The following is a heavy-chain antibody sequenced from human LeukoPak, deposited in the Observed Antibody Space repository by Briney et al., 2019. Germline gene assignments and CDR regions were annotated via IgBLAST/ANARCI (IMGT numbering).Heavy chain of an antibody. J-gene: IGHJ4*02. CDR1: GGSISSGDYY. V-gene: IGHV4-30-4*01. CDR2: IYYSGST. D-gene: IGHD3-22*01. CDR3: ARDQYYYDSSGYHWGAFDY. Sequence: PSETLSLTCTVSGGSISSGDYYWSWIRQPPGKGLEWIGYIYYSGSTYYNPSLKSRVTISVDTSKNQFSLKLSSVTAADTAVYYCARDQYYYDSSGYHWGAFDYWGQGTLVTVSS.